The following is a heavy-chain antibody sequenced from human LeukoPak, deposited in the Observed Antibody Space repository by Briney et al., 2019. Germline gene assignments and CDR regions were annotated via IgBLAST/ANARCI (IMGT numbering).Heavy chain of an antibody. D-gene: IGHD3-3*01. CDR1: ALTFTIHS. CDR3: ARVPLRGYPNFFLYYMDV. CDR2: ISSIISYI. V-gene: IGHV3-21*01. J-gene: IGHJ6*03. Sequence: GRSLRPSCAASALTFTIHSISCVSPAPRNWRGWVSSISSIISYIYYADSVKGRFTISRDNAKNSLYLQMNSLRAEDTAVYYCARVPLRGYPNFFLYYMDVWGKGTTVTISS.